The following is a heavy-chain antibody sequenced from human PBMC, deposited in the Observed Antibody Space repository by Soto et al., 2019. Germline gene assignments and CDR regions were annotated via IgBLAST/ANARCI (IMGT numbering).Heavy chain of an antibody. V-gene: IGHV1-18*01. CDR1: GYTFTNYP. CDR2: ITTDSGNT. D-gene: IGHD3-10*01. CDR3: ARASASGNETWVTVGNWVDP. Sequence: VQLVQSGPEVKKPGASVKVSCRASGYTFTNYPISWVRPAPGQGLEWMGWITTDSGNTHYAQKVQGRIGMPTDTARGTAYLELRRLRSDDTAVYYCARASASGNETWVTVGNWVDPWGSGNRVSVSS. J-gene: IGHJ5*02.